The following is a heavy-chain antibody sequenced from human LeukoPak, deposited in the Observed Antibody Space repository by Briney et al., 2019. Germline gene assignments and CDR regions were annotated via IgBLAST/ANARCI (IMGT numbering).Heavy chain of an antibody. CDR1: GFTFSCYG. V-gene: IGHV3-30*03. J-gene: IGHJ4*02. Sequence: GGSLRLSCAASGFTFSCYGMHWARQAPGKGLEWVAVISYDGSNKYYADSVKGRFTISRDNSKNTLYLQMNSLRAEDTAVYYCRSMITFGGLWGQGTLVTVSS. CDR2: ISYDGSNK. CDR3: RSMITFGGL. D-gene: IGHD3-16*01.